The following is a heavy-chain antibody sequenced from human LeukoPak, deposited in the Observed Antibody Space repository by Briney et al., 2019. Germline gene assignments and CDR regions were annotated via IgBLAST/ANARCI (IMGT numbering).Heavy chain of an antibody. CDR1: GCTFTGYY. J-gene: IGHJ3*02. V-gene: IGHV1-2*02. CDR2: INPNSGGT. D-gene: IGHD6-19*01. Sequence: GASVKVSCKASGCTFTGYYMHWVRQAPGQGLEWMGWINPNSGGTNYAQKFQGRVTMTRDTSISTAYMELSRLRSDDTAVYYCARGRSGWTEDAFDIWGQGTMVTVSS. CDR3: ARGRSGWTEDAFDI.